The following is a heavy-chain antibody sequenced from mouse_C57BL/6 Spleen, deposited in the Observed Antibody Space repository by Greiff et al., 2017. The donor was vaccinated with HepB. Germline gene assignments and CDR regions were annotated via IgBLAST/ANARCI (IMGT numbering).Heavy chain of an antibody. Sequence: QVQLQQPGAELVKPGASVKLSCKASGYTFTSYWMHWVKQRPGQGLEWIGMIHPNSGSTNYNEKFKSKATLTVDKSSSTAYMQLSSLTSEDSAVYYCAMLEYDGNWYFDVWGTGTTVTVSS. CDR1: GYTFTSYW. V-gene: IGHV1-64*01. CDR3: AMLEYDGNWYFDV. J-gene: IGHJ1*03. D-gene: IGHD2-14*01. CDR2: IHPNSGST.